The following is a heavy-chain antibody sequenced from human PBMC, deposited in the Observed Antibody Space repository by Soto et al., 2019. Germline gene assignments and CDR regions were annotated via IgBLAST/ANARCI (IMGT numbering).Heavy chain of an antibody. CDR2: IESSGGNS. D-gene: IGHD1-1*01. CDR3: AREKRHNSLGGRFGMDV. J-gene: IGHJ6*02. V-gene: IGHV3-21*01. CDR1: GFIFSDFS. Sequence: EVQLVESGGGLVKPGGSLRLSCAVSGFIFSDFSMNWVRRAPGKGLEWFASIESSGGNSFYADSVKGRFIISRDNAKTALDLQINSLRAEDTAVYYCAREKRHNSLGGRFGMDVWGQGTTVTVS.